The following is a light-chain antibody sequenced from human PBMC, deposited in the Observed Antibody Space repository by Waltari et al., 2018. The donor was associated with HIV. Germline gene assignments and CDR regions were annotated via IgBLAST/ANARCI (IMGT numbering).Light chain of an antibody. Sequence: QSALTQPRSVSGSPGHSVTISCTGTSRDIGIYNYVSWYQQHPGKAPKLLISDVTRRPSGVSDRFSGSKSGNTASLTISGLQADDEADYYCCSYAGNFIYVFGTGTKVTVL. V-gene: IGLV2-11*01. CDR3: CSYAGNFIYV. CDR1: SRDIGIYNY. CDR2: DVT. J-gene: IGLJ1*01.